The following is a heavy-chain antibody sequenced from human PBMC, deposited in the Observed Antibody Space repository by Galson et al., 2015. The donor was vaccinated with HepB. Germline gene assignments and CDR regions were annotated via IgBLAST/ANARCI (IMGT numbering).Heavy chain of an antibody. J-gene: IGHJ4*02. CDR1: GFTFSSYA. CDR2: ISGSGGST. Sequence: SLRLSCAASGFTFSSYAMSWVRQAPGKGLEWVSAISGSGGSTYYADSVKGRFTISRDNSKNTLYLQMNSQRAEDTAVYYCAKDRSSGWSRRDYWGQGTLVTVSS. CDR3: AKDRSSGWSRRDY. V-gene: IGHV3-23*01. D-gene: IGHD6-19*01.